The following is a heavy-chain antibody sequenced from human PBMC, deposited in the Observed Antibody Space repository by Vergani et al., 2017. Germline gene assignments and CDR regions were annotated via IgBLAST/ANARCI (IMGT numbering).Heavy chain of an antibody. CDR1: GFPFSGYG. D-gene: IGHD1-26*01. J-gene: IGHJ3*02. CDR2: ITYEGSNV. V-gene: IGHV3-30*03. Sequence: QVVESGGGVVQPGRSLRLSCAGSGFPFSGYGWHWVRQAPGKGLEWVAMITYEGSNVEYADSVNGRFTVSRDNSKNTVYLEMNSLRAGDTAVYYCARRIVGVDVFYDAIDIWGQGTKVTVSS. CDR3: ARRIVGVDVFYDAIDI.